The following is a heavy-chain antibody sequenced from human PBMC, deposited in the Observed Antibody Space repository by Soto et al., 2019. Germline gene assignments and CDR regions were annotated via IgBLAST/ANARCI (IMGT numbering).Heavy chain of an antibody. CDR3: ARSEYYYDSSGYYQGAFDI. CDR2: INAGNGNT. J-gene: IGHJ3*02. D-gene: IGHD3-22*01. CDR1: GYTFTSYA. V-gene: IGHV1-3*01. Sequence: ASVKVSCKASGYTFTSYAMHWVRQAPGQRLEWMGWINAGNGNTKYSQKFQGRVTITRDTSASTAYMELSSLRSEDTAVYYCARSEYYYDSSGYYQGAFDIWGQGTMVTVSS.